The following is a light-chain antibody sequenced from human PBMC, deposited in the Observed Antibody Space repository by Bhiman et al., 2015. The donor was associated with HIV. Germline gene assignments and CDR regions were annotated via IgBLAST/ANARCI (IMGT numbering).Light chain of an antibody. CDR2: DVT. Sequence: QPALTQPASMSGSPGQSITLSCTGTKTDIGAYNYVSWYQQHPGKAPRLMIYDVTYRPSGVSNRFSGSKSGNTASLTISGLQAEDEADYYCSSYTSTSTLVFGGGTKVTVL. J-gene: IGLJ3*02. CDR3: SSYTSTSTLV. V-gene: IGLV2-14*03. CDR1: KTDIGAYNY.